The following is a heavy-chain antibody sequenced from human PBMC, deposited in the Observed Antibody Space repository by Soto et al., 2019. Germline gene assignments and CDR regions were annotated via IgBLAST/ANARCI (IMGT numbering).Heavy chain of an antibody. V-gene: IGHV3-23*01. CDR1: GFTFSSYA. Sequence: SGGSLRLSCAASGFTFSSYAMSWVRQAPGKGLEWVSAISGSGGSTYYADSVKGRFTISRDNSKNTLYLQMNSLRAEDTAVYYCAKASVFNPRYCSGGSCKGGDYWGQGTLVTVSS. J-gene: IGHJ4*02. D-gene: IGHD2-15*01. CDR2: ISGSGGST. CDR3: AKASVFNPRYCSGGSCKGGDY.